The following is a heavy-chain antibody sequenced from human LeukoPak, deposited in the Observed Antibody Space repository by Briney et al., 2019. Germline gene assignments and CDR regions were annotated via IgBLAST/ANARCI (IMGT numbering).Heavy chain of an antibody. J-gene: IGHJ4*02. CDR2: IRSKAYGGTT. CDR1: GFTFGEYA. Sequence: PGGSLRLSCTASGFTFGEYAMSWVRQAPGKGLEWVGFIRSKAYGGTTEYAASVKGRFTISRDDSKSIAYLQMNSLKTEDTAVYYCTSYLEQWLVWDPLLDYWGQGTLVTVSS. D-gene: IGHD6-19*01. V-gene: IGHV3-49*04. CDR3: TSYLEQWLVWDPLLDY.